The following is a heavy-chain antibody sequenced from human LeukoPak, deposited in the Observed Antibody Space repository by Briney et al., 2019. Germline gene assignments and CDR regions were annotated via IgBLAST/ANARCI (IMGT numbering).Heavy chain of an antibody. D-gene: IGHD6-13*01. CDR3: ARGSSWYPFGYYYYYYMDV. CDR1: GYTFTSYA. V-gene: IGHV7-4-1*02. CDR2: INTNTGNP. J-gene: IGHJ6*03. Sequence: ASVKVSCKASGYTFTSYAMNWVRQAPGQGLEWMGWINTNTGNPTYAQGFTGRFVFSLDTSVSTAYLQISSLKAEDTAVYYCARGSSWYPFGYYYYYYMDVWGKGTTVTVS.